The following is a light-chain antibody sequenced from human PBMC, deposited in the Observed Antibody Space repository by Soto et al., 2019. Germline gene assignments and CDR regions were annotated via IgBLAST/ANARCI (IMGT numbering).Light chain of an antibody. CDR2: DAS. CDR1: QSVRINY. J-gene: IGKJ4*01. CDR3: QQYGSTPLT. V-gene: IGKV3-20*01. Sequence: EIVLTQSPDTLSLSPGERATLSCRARQSVRINYLAWYQQKPGQAPRFLIYDASSRATGIPDRFSGSGSGTDFTLTISRLEPEDFAVYYCQQYGSTPLTFGGGTNVDIK.